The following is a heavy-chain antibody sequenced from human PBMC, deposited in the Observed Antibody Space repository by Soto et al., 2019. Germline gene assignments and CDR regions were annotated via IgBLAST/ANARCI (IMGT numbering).Heavy chain of an antibody. D-gene: IGHD6-13*01. Sequence: GGSLRLSCAASGFTFSSYAMHWVRQAPGKGLEWVAVISYDGSNKYYADSVKGRFTISRDNSKNTLYLQMNSLRAEDTAVYYCARTEQQLVFGMDVWGQGTTVTVSS. CDR3: ARTEQQLVFGMDV. CDR2: ISYDGSNK. V-gene: IGHV3-30-3*01. CDR1: GFTFSSYA. J-gene: IGHJ6*02.